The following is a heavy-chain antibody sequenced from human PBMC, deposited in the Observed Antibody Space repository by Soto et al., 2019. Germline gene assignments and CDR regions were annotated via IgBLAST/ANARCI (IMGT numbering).Heavy chain of an antibody. CDR3: ERGRSGGYSRAALDI. D-gene: IGHD1-26*01. CDR2: IYYSGTT. Sequence: PSETLSLTCTVSGGAISTYFWSWLRQPPGKGLEWLGYIYYSGTTDYSPSLKSRVTISVDTSKNQFSLKLTSLTAADTALYYCERGRSGGYSRAALDIWGQGTMVTVSS. V-gene: IGHV4-59*01. CDR1: GGAISTYF. J-gene: IGHJ3*02.